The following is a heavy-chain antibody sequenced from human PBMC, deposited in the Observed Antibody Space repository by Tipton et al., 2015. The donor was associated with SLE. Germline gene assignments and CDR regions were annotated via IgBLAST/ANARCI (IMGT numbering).Heavy chain of an antibody. V-gene: IGHV4-34*01. CDR1: GGSFSGYY. CDR2: INHSGST. J-gene: IGHJ6*02. D-gene: IGHD2-21*02. CDR3: ARGSIVVVTAAYYYGMDV. Sequence: LRLSCAVYGGSFSGYYWSWIRQPPGKGLEWIGEINHSGSTNYNPSLKSRVTISVDTSKNQFSLKLSSVTAADTALYYCARGSIVVVTAAYYYGMDVWGQGTTVTVSS.